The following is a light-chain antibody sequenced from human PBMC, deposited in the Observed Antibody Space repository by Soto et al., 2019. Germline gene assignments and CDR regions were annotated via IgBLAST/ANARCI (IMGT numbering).Light chain of an antibody. Sequence: QSVLTQPPSASGSPGQSVTISCTGNSSDVGGYNYVSWYQQHPGKAPKLMIYEVSKRPSGVPDRFSGSKSGNTASLTVSGLQAEDEADYYCSSYAGSNIPVVFGGGTKVTVL. CDR2: EVS. V-gene: IGLV2-8*01. J-gene: IGLJ2*01. CDR1: SSDVGGYNY. CDR3: SSYAGSNIPVV.